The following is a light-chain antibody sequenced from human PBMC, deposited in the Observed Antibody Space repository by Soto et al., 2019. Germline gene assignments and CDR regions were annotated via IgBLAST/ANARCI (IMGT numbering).Light chain of an antibody. Sequence: EILLSQCPSTLSWSPGERATFSCRASQTISRNYLVWYQKKPGQAPRLLIYGASTRATGIPDRFTGSGSGTDFTLTISSLQPDDFATYYCQQFAISTTFGQGTKVDIK. V-gene: IGKV3-20*01. CDR1: QTISRNY. CDR2: GAS. CDR3: QQFAISTT. J-gene: IGKJ1*01.